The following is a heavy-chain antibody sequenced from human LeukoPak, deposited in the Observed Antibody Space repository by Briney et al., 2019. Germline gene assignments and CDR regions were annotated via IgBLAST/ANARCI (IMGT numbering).Heavy chain of an antibody. Sequence: ASVTVSCKASGYTFTSYAMNWVRQAPGQGLEWMGWINTNTGNPAYAQGFTGRFVFSLDTSVSTAYLQISSLKAEDTAVYYCARDGLGYCSSPGCYGGVYNWFDPGGQGTLVTVSA. D-gene: IGHD2-2*01. CDR2: INTNTGNP. CDR1: GYTFTSYA. V-gene: IGHV7-4-1*02. J-gene: IGHJ5*02. CDR3: ARDGLGYCSSPGCYGGVYNWFDP.